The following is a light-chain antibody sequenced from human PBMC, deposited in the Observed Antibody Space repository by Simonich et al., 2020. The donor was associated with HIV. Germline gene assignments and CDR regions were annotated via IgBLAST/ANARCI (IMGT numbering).Light chain of an antibody. CDR2: DAS. CDR3: QQYNNWWT. CDR1: QSVSSN. Sequence: EIVMTHSPATLSVSPGERATLSCRASQSVSSNLAWYQQKPGQAPRLLIFDASTRASGIPARFSGSGSGTEFTLTISSLQSEDFAVYHCQQYNNWWTFGQGTKVEIK. V-gene: IGKV3-15*01. J-gene: IGKJ1*01.